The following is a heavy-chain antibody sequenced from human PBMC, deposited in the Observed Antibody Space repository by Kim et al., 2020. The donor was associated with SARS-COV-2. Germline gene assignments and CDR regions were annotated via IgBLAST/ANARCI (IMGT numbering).Heavy chain of an antibody. CDR1: GFTFSSFA. D-gene: IGHD2-2*03. CDR3: AKGPPYLDIVLGNWFDP. J-gene: IGHJ5*02. CDR2: ISDSGDST. V-gene: IGHV3-23*01. Sequence: GGSLRLSCAASGFTFSSFAMSWVRQAPGKGLEWVSGISDSGDSTYYADSVKGRFTISRDNSKNTVFLQMNSLRAEDTAVYYCAKGPPYLDIVLGNWFDP.